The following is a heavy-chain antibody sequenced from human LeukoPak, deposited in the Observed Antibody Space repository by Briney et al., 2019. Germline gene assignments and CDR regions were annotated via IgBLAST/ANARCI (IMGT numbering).Heavy chain of an antibody. Sequence: GGSLRLSCAASGFTFSSYWMSWVRQAPGKGLEWVANIKQDGSEKYYVDSVKGRFTISRDNAKNSLYLQMNSLRAEDTAVYYCARAGYYGSGSYISWFDPWGQGTLVTVSS. CDR1: GFTFSSYW. CDR2: IKQDGSEK. CDR3: ARAGYYGSGSYISWFDP. J-gene: IGHJ5*02. D-gene: IGHD3-10*01. V-gene: IGHV3-7*01.